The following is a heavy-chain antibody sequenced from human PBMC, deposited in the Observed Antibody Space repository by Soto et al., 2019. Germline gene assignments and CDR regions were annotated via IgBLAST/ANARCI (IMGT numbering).Heavy chain of an antibody. D-gene: IGHD3-10*01. J-gene: IGHJ3*02. CDR3: ARGVYGSGNYYTGPSAFDI. Sequence: QVQLEQSGAEVKKPGSSMKVSCKASGGTLSDHGVVWLRQAPGQGLEWMGGTIPVFNTAKYAQKFQGRVTVTADKFTNIAYMELSSLRSEDTAFYFCARGVYGSGNYYTGPSAFDIWGQGTMVIVSS. V-gene: IGHV1-69*06. CDR1: GGTLSDHG. CDR2: TIPVFNTA.